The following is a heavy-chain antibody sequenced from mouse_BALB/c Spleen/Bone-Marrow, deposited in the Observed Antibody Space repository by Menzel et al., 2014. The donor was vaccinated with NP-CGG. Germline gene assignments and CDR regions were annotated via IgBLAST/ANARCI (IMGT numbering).Heavy chain of an antibody. D-gene: IGHD2-4*01. J-gene: IGHJ1*01. Sequence: VTLKECGAELVKPGASVKLSCTASGFNIKDTYMHWVKQRPEQGLEWIGRIDPANGNTKYDPKFQGKATITADTSSNTAHLQLSSLTSEDTAVYYCANYDYGWYFDVWGAGTTVTVSS. V-gene: IGHV14-3*02. CDR3: ANYDYGWYFDV. CDR1: GFNIKDTY. CDR2: IDPANGNT.